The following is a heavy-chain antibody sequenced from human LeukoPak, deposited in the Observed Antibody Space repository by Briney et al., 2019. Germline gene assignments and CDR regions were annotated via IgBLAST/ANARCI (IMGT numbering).Heavy chain of an antibody. J-gene: IGHJ1*01. CDR3: ASVGQQLVLLTEYFQH. CDR2: IYYSGST. CDR1: GGSISSGDYY. D-gene: IGHD6-13*01. Sequence: SETLSLTCTVSGGSISSGDYYWSWIRQPPGKGLEWIGYIYYSGSTYYNPSLKSRVTISVDTSKNQFSLKLSSVTAADTAVYYCASVGQQLVLLTEYFQHWGQGTLVTVSS. V-gene: IGHV4-30-4*01.